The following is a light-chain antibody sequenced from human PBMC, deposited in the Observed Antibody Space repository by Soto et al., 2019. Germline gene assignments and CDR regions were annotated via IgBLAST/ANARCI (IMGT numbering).Light chain of an antibody. V-gene: IGLV2-14*01. CDR3: SSYTTTSTWV. CDR1: ITDVGSSYY. CDR2: DVS. Sequence: QSALTQPASVSGSPGQSITISCTGTITDVGSSYYVSWYKQHPGKAPKLMIYDVSNRTSGVYNRFSGSKSGNTASLTISGLQAEDEADYYCSSYTTTSTWVFGGGTKLTVL. J-gene: IGLJ2*01.